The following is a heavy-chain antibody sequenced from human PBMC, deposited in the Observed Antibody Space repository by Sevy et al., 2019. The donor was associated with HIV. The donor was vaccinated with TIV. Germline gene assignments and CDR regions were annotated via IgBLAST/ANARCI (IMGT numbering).Heavy chain of an antibody. D-gene: IGHD6-13*01. CDR3: VRDPQINDIAESGIIH. V-gene: IGHV3-33*01. CDR1: GFTFRKYG. Sequence: GGSLRLSCAASGFTFRKYGMHWVRQAPGKGLEWVAVIWWDGSEKYYADSVKGRFTSSRDNSEDTMYLQMRSLRADDTAVYYCVRDPQINDIAESGIIHWGQGTLVTVSS. CDR2: IWWDGSEK. J-gene: IGHJ4*02.